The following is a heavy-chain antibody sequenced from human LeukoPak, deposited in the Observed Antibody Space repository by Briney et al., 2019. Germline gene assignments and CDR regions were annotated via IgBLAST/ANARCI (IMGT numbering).Heavy chain of an antibody. J-gene: IGHJ4*02. D-gene: IGHD3-9*01. V-gene: IGHV3-23*01. CDR3: AKESQRELRYFDWIPDY. Sequence: GGSLRLSCAASGFTFSSYAMSWVRQAAGKGLEWVSAISGSGGSTYYADFVKGRFIISRDNSKNTLYLQMNSLRAEDTAVYYCAKESQRELRYFDWIPDYWGQGTLVTVSS. CDR2: ISGSGGST. CDR1: GFTFSSYA.